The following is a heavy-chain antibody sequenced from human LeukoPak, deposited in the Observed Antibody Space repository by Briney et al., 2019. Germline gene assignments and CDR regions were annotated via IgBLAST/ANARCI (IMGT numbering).Heavy chain of an antibody. CDR3: ARESDWSGYYSI. V-gene: IGHV1-69*05. D-gene: IGHD3-3*01. CDR1: GGTFSSYA. J-gene: IGHJ3*02. Sequence: SVKVSCKAPGGTFSSYAISWVRQAPGQGLEWMGRIIPIFGTANYAQKFQGRVTITTDESTSTAYMELSSLRSEDTAVYYCARESDWSGYYSIWGQGTMVTVSS. CDR2: IIPIFGTA.